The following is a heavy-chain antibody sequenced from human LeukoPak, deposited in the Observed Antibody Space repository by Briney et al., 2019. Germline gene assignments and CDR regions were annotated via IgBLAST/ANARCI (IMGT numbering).Heavy chain of an antibody. D-gene: IGHD3-9*01. CDR1: GYTFTSYY. J-gene: IGHJ4*02. CDR2: INPSGGST. V-gene: IGHV1-46*01. CDR3: ARAYDILTGYSAIFDY. Sequence: ASVKVSCKASGYTFTSYYMHWVRQAPGQGLEWMGIINPSGGSTSYAQKFQGRVTMTRDTSTSTVYMELSSLRSEDTAVYYCARAYDILTGYSAIFDYWGQGTLVTVCS.